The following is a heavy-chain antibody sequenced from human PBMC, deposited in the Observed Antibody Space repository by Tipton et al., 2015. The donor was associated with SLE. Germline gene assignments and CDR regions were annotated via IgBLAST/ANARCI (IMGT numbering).Heavy chain of an antibody. CDR3: ARVPPPGLYSSSSTDYYLDY. V-gene: IGHV4-30-4*01. J-gene: IGHJ4*02. D-gene: IGHD6-6*01. Sequence: TLSLTCTVSGGSISSYYWSWIRQPPGKGLEWIGYIYYSGSTYYNPSLKTRFIMSVDTSKNQFSLKLSSVTAADTAVYYCARVPPPGLYSSSSTDYYLDYWGQGTLVTVSS. CDR2: IYYSGST. CDR1: GGSISSYY.